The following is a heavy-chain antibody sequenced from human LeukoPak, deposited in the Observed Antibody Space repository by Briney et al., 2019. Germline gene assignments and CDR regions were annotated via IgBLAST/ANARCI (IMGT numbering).Heavy chain of an antibody. Sequence: GGSLRLSCAASGFTFNNYAMSWVRQAPGKGLEWVSALTDSGGSTYYADSVKGRFTISRDNPKNTLYLQMNSLRVEDTAVYYCAKATDYGYWGQGTLVTVSS. CDR1: GFTFNNYA. V-gene: IGHV3-23*01. CDR3: AKATDYGY. D-gene: IGHD1-26*01. J-gene: IGHJ4*02. CDR2: LTDSGGST.